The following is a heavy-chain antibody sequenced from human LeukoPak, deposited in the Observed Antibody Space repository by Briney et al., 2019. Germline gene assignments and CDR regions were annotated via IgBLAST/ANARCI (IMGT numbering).Heavy chain of an antibody. CDR3: ARGEHRRERRLGY. Sequence: SETLSLTCAVYGGSFSGYYWSWIRQPRGKGLEWIGEINHSGSTNYNPSLKSRVTISVDTSKNQFSLKLSSVTAADTAVNYCARGEHRRERRLGYWGQGTLVTVSS. CDR2: INHSGST. J-gene: IGHJ4*02. D-gene: IGHD1-1*01. CDR1: GGSFSGYY. V-gene: IGHV4-34*01.